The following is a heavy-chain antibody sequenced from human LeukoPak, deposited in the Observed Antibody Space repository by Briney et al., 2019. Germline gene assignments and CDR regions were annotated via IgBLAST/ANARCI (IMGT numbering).Heavy chain of an antibody. CDR1: GYTFTSYG. D-gene: IGHD3-22*01. J-gene: IGHJ3*02. Sequence: ASVKVSCKASGYTFTSYGISWVRQAPGQGLEWMGFISAYSGDTNYAQKPQGRVTMTTDTSTSTAYMELRRLRSDDTVVYYCARGGPAPHRITLIVVASSTDAFDIWGQGTMVTVSS. CDR2: ISAYSGDT. CDR3: ARGGPAPHRITLIVVASSTDAFDI. V-gene: IGHV1-18*01.